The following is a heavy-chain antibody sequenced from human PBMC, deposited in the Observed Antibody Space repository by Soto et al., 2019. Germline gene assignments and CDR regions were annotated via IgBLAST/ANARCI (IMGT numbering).Heavy chain of an antibody. CDR3: ARDTVAAAGTGYNWFDP. CDR1: GGTFSSYT. D-gene: IGHD6-13*01. V-gene: IGHV1-69*08. J-gene: IGHJ5*02. Sequence: QVQLVQSGAEVKKPGSSVKVSCKASGGTFSSYTISWVRQAPGQGLEWMGRIILILGIANYAQKFQGRVTITADKSTSTAYMELSSLRSEDTAVYYCARDTVAAAGTGYNWFDPWGQGTLVTVSS. CDR2: IILILGIA.